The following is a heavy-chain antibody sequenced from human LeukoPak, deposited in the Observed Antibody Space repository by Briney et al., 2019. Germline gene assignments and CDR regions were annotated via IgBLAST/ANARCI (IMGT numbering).Heavy chain of an antibody. CDR3: ARHGDSSSWYNVGGNDY. CDR2: IYYSGST. J-gene: IGHJ4*02. D-gene: IGHD6-13*01. CDR1: GGSISSSSYY. V-gene: IGHV4-39*01. Sequence: ASETLSLTCTVSGGSISSSSYYWGWIRQPPGKGLEWIGSIYYSGSTYYNPSLKSRVTISVDTSKKRFSLKLSSVTAADTAVYYCARHGDSSSWYNVGGNDYWGQGTLVTVSS.